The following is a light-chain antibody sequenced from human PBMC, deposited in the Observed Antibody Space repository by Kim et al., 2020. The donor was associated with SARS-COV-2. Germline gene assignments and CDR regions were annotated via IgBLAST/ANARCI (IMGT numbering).Light chain of an antibody. CDR3: QQYISSYT. CDR2: DAS. J-gene: IGKJ2*01. Sequence: DIQMTQPPCTLSASVGDRVIITCRASQSISNWLAWYQHKPGKAPKLLIYDASSLQSGVPSRFSGSGSGTEFTLTINSLQPDDFATYYCQQYISSYTFGQGTKLEIK. CDR1: QSISNW. V-gene: IGKV1-5*01.